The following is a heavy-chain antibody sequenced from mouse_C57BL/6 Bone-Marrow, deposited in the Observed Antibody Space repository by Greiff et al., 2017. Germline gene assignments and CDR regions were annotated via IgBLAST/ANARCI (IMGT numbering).Heavy chain of an antibody. J-gene: IGHJ4*01. V-gene: IGHV1-64*01. Sequence: QVQLQQPGAELVKPGASVKLSCKASGYTFTSYWMHWVKQRPGQGLEWIGMIHPNSGSTNYNEKFKSKATLTVDKSSSTAYMQLSSLTSEDSAVYYCARFSVVAKDYVMDYWGQGTSVTVSS. D-gene: IGHD1-1*01. CDR1: GYTFTSYW. CDR2: IHPNSGST. CDR3: ARFSVVAKDYVMDY.